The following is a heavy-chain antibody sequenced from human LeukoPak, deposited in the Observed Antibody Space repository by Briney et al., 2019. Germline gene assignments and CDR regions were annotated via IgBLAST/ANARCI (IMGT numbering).Heavy chain of an antibody. CDR2: IYYSGST. D-gene: IGHD2-2*03. V-gene: IGHV4-59*01. CDR1: GGSISSYY. Sequence: KPSETLSLTCTVSGGSISSYYWSWIRQPPGKGLEWIGYIYYSGSTNYNPSLKSQVTISVDTSQNQFSLKLSSVTAADTAVYYCARDRSLDIVVVPDYYYGMDVWGKGTTVTVSS. J-gene: IGHJ6*04. CDR3: ARDRSLDIVVVPDYYYGMDV.